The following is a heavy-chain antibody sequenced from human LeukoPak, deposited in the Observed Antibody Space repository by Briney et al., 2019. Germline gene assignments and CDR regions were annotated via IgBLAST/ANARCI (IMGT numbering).Heavy chain of an antibody. D-gene: IGHD2-21*01. J-gene: IGHJ4*02. CDR1: GGTFSSYA. V-gene: IGHV1-69*13. CDR2: IIPIFGTA. CDR3: ASPAYCGGDCYSI. Sequence: ASVKVSCKASGGTFSSYAISWVRQAPGQGLEWMGGIIPIFGTANYAQKFQGRVTITADESTSTAYMELSSLRSEDTAVYYCASPAYCGGDCYSIWGQGTLVTVSS.